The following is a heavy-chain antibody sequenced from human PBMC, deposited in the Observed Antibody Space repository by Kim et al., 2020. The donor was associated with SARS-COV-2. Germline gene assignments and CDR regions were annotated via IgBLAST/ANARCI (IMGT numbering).Heavy chain of an antibody. CDR2: IGTTGAT. CDR3: ARGRTGDSADY. J-gene: IGHJ4*02. D-gene: IGHD7-27*01. V-gene: IGHV3-13*01. Sequence: GGSLRLSCAASGFTFSTYDFHWVRHSTGKGLEWVSGIGTTGATFYSASAMGRLTTFRENAKNSLHLQKNRMLAGDTAVDYCARGRTGDSADYWGQGTLVT. CDR1: GFTFSTYD.